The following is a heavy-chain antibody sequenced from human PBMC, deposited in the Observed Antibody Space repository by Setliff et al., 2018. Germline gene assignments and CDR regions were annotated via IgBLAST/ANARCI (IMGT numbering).Heavy chain of an antibody. Sequence: GESLKISCAASGFTFSKYDMHWVRQVIGKGLEWVSGIGSAGDTYYPGSVKGRFTISRENGKNSLYLQMNSLRAGDTGVYYCARAPGYGSGNYYYFYYSMDVWGQGTTVTVSS. J-gene: IGHJ6*02. CDR3: ARAPGYGSGNYYYFYYSMDV. CDR1: GFTFSKYD. V-gene: IGHV3-13*01. D-gene: IGHD3-10*01. CDR2: IGSAGDT.